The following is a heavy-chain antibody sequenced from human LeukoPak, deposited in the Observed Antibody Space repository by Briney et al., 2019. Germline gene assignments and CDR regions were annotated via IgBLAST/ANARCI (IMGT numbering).Heavy chain of an antibody. CDR2: INPNSGGT. D-gene: IGHD5-18*01. Sequence: ASVKVSCKASGYTFTGYYMHWVRQAPGQGLEWMGWINPNSGGTNYAQKFQGRVTMTRDTSISTAYMELSRLRSDDTAVYYCASWNPQLWDYNWFDPWGQGTLVTVSS. CDR1: GYTFTGYY. J-gene: IGHJ5*02. CDR3: ASWNPQLWDYNWFDP. V-gene: IGHV1-2*02.